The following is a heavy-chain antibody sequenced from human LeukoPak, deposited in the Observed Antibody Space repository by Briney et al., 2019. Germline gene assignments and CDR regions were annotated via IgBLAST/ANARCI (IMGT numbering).Heavy chain of an antibody. CDR2: LSWNSGTI. V-gene: IGHV3-9*01. Sequence: GGSLRLSCAASGFTFDDYAMHWVRQAPGKGLEWVSGLSWNSGTIGYADSVKGRFTISRDNGKNSLYLQMNSLRTEDTALYYCAKDIGWRGSSGWYPDYWGQGTLVTVSS. CDR3: AKDIGWRGSSGWYPDY. D-gene: IGHD6-19*01. CDR1: GFTFDDYA. J-gene: IGHJ4*02.